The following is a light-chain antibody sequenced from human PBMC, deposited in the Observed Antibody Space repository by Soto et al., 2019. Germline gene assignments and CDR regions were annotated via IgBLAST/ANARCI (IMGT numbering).Light chain of an antibody. CDR3: MQALQTPRFT. CDR1: QSLLHSNGYNY. V-gene: IGKV2-28*01. J-gene: IGKJ3*01. CDR2: LGS. Sequence: DIVMTQSPLSLPVTPGEPASISCRSSQSLLHSNGYNYLDWYLQKPGQSPQLLIYLGSNRASGVPDRFRGSGSCTDFTLKISRVEAEDVGVYYCMQALQTPRFTFGPGTKVDIK.